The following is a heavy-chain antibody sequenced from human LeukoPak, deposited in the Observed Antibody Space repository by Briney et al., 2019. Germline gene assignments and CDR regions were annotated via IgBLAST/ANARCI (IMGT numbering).Heavy chain of an antibody. CDR2: ISMSSSFI. J-gene: IGHJ4*02. CDR3: TSGGEQQLDRFDY. D-gene: IGHD6-13*01. V-gene: IGHV3-21*04. CDR1: GFIFSDYS. Sequence: GGSLRLSCAASGFIFSDYSMNWVRQAPGRGLEWVSSISMSSSFIYYAESLKGRFTISRDNAKNSLYLQMNGLRADDTAVYYCTSGGEQQLDRFDYWGQGTLVTVSS.